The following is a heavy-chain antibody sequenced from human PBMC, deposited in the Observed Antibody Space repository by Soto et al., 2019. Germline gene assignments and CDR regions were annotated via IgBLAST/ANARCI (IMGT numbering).Heavy chain of an antibody. CDR1: GGSISSYY. CDR2: IYYSGST. D-gene: IGHD2-15*01. Sequence: SETLSLTCTVSGGSISSYYWSWIRQPPGKGLEWIGYIYYSGSTNYNPSLKSRVTISVDTSKNQFSLKLSSVTAADTAVYYCARLDVEAALDYWGQGTLVTVSS. J-gene: IGHJ4*02. CDR3: ARLDVEAALDY. V-gene: IGHV4-59*01.